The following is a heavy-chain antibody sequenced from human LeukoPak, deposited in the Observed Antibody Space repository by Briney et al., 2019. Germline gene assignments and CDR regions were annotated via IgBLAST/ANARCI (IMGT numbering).Heavy chain of an antibody. V-gene: IGHV1-69*06. CDR1: GGTFSSYA. J-gene: IGHJ3*02. CDR2: ITPIFGTA. D-gene: IGHD6-19*01. CDR3: AQGRIAVADHAFDI. Sequence: ASVTVSCKASGGTFSSYAISWVRQAPGQGLEWMGRITPIFGTANYAQKFQGRVTITADKSTSTAYMELSSLRSEDTAVYYCAQGRIAVADHAFDIWGQGTMVTVSS.